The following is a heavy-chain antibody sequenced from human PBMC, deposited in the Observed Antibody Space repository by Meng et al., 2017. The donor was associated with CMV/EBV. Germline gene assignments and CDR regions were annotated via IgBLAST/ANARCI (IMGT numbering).Heavy chain of an antibody. CDR2: IYTSGST. V-gene: IGHV4-4*07. D-gene: IGHD2-15*01. J-gene: IGHJ5*02. CDR3: ARSMVVAGDWFDP. Sequence: QVQLHESGPGLVTPSETLALSFTFAWGSISSYYCSWFRQPAGKGLEWIGRIYTSGSTNYNPSLKSRVTMSVDTSKNQFSLKLSSVTAADTAVYYCARSMVVAGDWFDPWGQGTLVTVSS. CDR1: WGSISSYY.